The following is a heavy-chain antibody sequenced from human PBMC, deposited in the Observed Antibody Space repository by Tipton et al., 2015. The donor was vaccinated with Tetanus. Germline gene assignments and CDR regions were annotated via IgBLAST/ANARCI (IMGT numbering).Heavy chain of an antibody. CDR3: ARGYAGGAWDV. Sequence: TLSLTCTVSGDSIGRTSPYWGWIRQPPGKDLEWIGSIYRRETTYYNPSLKSRVTITSDTSKNQFSLQLGSVTPEDTAVYYCARGYAGGAWDVWGQGNLVTVSS. D-gene: IGHD2-2*01. CDR2: IYRRETT. CDR1: GDSIGRTSPY. J-gene: IGHJ4*02. V-gene: IGHV4-39*01.